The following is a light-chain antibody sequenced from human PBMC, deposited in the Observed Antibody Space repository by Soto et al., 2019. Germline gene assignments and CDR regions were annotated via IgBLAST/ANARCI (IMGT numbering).Light chain of an antibody. J-gene: IGKJ1*01. CDR3: KQYGS. V-gene: IGKV3-20*01. CDR1: PSVSGSN. Sequence: EIVLTQSPGTLSLSPGERATLSCRASPSVSGSNLAWYQQKPGQAPRLVIYGASSRATGIPDRFSGSGSGTDFTLTISRLEPEDFAVYYCKQYGSFGQGTKVEIK. CDR2: GAS.